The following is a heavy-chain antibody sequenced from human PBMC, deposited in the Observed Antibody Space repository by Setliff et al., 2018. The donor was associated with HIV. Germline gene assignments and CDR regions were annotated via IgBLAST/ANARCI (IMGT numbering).Heavy chain of an antibody. CDR2: ISDSGDNT. Sequence: PGGSLRLSCAASGFTFSNNNMHWVRQAPGKGLEWVSAISDSGDNTYYADSVKGRFTISRDNSRDTLYLQMNSLRVEDTAVYFCAKTIAALDYWGQGTLVTVSS. D-gene: IGHD6-13*01. CDR3: AKTIAALDY. CDR1: GFTFSNNN. J-gene: IGHJ4*02. V-gene: IGHV3-23*01.